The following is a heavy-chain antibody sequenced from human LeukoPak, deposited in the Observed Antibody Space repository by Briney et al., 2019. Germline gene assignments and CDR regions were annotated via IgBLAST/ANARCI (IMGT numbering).Heavy chain of an antibody. J-gene: IGHJ4*02. CDR1: GFIFSSYS. V-gene: IGHV3-33*07. D-gene: IGHD6-19*01. CDR2: IWFDGSIK. Sequence: GGSLRLSCEASGFIFSSYSMTWVRQAPGKGLEWVAVIWFDGSIKYYADSVKGRFTISRDNSRNTLFLQMNSLRAEDTAVYYCASAAGCFDNWGQGTLVTVSS. CDR3: ASAAGCFDN.